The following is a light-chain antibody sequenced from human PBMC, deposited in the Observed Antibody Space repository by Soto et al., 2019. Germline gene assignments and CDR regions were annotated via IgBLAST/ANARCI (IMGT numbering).Light chain of an antibody. Sequence: QSALTQPHSVSGAPGQRVTISCTGGSSNIGAGYDVHWYRQLPGTAPELLIYDNSNRPSGVPARFSGSKSGTSASLAITGLQADDEADYYCQSYDTSLSGWVVFGGGTKVTVL. CDR2: DNS. V-gene: IGLV1-40*01. CDR3: QSYDTSLSGWVV. CDR1: SSNIGAGYD. J-gene: IGLJ2*01.